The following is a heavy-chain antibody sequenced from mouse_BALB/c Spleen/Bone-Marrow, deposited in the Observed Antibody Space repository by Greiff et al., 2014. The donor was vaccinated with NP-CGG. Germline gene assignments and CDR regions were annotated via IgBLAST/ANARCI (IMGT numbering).Heavy chain of an antibody. J-gene: IGHJ1*01. V-gene: IGHV1-69*02. CDR2: IDPSDSYT. CDR3: ARSRGYYDYWYCDV. D-gene: IGHD2-4*01. Sequence: QVQLQQPGAELVKPGASVKLSCKASGYTFTSYWMHWVKQRPGQGLEWIGEIDPSDSYTNYNQKFKGKATLTVDKSSSTAYMQLSSLTSEDSAVYYCARSRGYYDYWYCDVWGAGTTVTVSS. CDR1: GYTFTSYW.